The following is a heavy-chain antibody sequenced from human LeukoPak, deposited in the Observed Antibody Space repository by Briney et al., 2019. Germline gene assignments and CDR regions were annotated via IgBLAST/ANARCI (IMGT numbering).Heavy chain of an antibody. CDR1: GGSFSGYY. CDR3: ASGSEWELLAYGMDV. CDR2: INHSGST. J-gene: IGHJ6*02. Sequence: PSETLSLTCAVYGGSFSGYYWSWIRQPPGKGLEWIGEINHSGSTNYNPSLKSRVTISVDTSKNQFSLKLSSVTAADTAVYYCASGSEWELLAYGMDVWGQGTTVTVSS. V-gene: IGHV4-34*01. D-gene: IGHD1-26*01.